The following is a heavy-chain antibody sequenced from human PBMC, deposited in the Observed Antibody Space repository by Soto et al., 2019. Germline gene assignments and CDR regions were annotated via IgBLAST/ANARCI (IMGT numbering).Heavy chain of an antibody. CDR2: IIPILGIA. J-gene: IGHJ3*02. CDR1: GGTFSSYT. CDR3: EHVYASDGRAFDI. V-gene: IGHV1-69*02. D-gene: IGHD2-8*01. Sequence: QVQLVQSGAEVKKPGSSVKVSCKASGGTFSSYTISWVRQAPGQGLEWMGRIIPILGIANYAQKFQGRVTITADKSTSTAYMELSSLRSEDTAVYYCEHVYASDGRAFDIWGQGTMVTVSS.